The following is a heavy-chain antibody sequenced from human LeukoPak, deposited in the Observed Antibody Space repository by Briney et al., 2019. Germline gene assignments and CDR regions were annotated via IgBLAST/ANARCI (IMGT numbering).Heavy chain of an antibody. D-gene: IGHD3-16*02. V-gene: IGHV3-48*03. CDR3: ARSMITFGGVIVPFDY. CDR2: LSSSGSTI. CDR1: GFTFSSYE. J-gene: IGHJ4*02. Sequence: GGSLRLSCAASGFTFSSYEMNWVREAPGKGVEWVSYLSSSGSTIYYADSVKGRFTISRDNEKNSLYLQMNSLRAEDTAVYYCARSMITFGGVIVPFDYWGQGTLVTVSS.